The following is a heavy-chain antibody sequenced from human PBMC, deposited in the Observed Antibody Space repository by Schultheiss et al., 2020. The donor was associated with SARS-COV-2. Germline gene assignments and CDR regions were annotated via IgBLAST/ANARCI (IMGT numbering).Heavy chain of an antibody. CDR1: GFTFSSYS. Sequence: GGSLRLSCAASGFTFSSYSMNWVRQAPGKGLEWVSSISSSSSYIYYADSVKGRFTISRDNAKNSLYLQMNSLRAEDTAVYYCARYYDFWSGYWGYFDYWGQGTLFTVSS. D-gene: IGHD3-3*01. CDR2: ISSSSSYI. J-gene: IGHJ4*02. V-gene: IGHV3-21*01. CDR3: ARYYDFWSGYWGYFDY.